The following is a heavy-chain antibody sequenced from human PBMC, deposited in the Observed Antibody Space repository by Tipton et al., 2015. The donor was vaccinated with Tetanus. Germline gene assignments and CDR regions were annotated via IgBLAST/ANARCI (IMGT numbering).Heavy chain of an antibody. CDR2: ISYDGSNK. CDR3: ARDRGYYGSGSYTYFDY. J-gene: IGHJ4*02. CDR1: GFTFSSYA. Sequence: QLVQSGGGVVQPGRSLRLSCAASGFTFSSYAMHWVRQAPGKGLEWVAVISYDGSNKYYADSVKGRFTISRDNSKNTLYLQMNSLRAEDTAVYYCARDRGYYGSGSYTYFDYWGQGTLVTVSS. V-gene: IGHV3-30*04. D-gene: IGHD3-10*01.